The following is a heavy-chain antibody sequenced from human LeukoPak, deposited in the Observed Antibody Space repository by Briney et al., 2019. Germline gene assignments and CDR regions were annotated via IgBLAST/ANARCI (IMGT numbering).Heavy chain of an antibody. V-gene: IGHV3-7*01. J-gene: IGHJ4*02. D-gene: IGHD1-7*01. Sequence: GGSLRLSCGASGFRFSGYWMTWVRQAPGKGLEWVANIKGDGSETSYVTSVRGRFTISRDNAKNSLYLQMNNRRVEDKAVYYCAGEEVNSFDNWGQGNLVPVSS. CDR3: AGEEVNSFDN. CDR1: GFRFSGYW. CDR2: IKGDGSET.